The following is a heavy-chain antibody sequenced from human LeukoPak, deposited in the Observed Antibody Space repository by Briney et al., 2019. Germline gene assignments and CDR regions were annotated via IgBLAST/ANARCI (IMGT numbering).Heavy chain of an antibody. J-gene: IGHJ4*02. CDR2: IYYSGST. CDR3: ARDRGWGLSLAY. D-gene: IGHD3-16*02. Sequence: WFRQPPGKGLEWIGSIYYSGSTYYNPSLKSRVTMSLDTSKNQFSLKLSSVTAADTAVYYCARDRGWGLSLAYWGQGALITVSS. V-gene: IGHV4-39*07.